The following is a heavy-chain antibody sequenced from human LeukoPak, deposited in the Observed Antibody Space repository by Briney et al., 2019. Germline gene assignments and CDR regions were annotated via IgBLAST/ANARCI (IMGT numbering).Heavy chain of an antibody. CDR2: IRPDGSEG. CDR1: GFTFSSYW. Sequence: GGSLRLSCAVSGFTFSSYWMGWVRQAPGKGLEWVANIRPDGSEGFYVDSLKGRFTISRDNAKNSLYLQMNSLRAEDTAVYYCARVDCSGGSCFSGFDYWGQETLVTVSS. J-gene: IGHJ4*02. V-gene: IGHV3-7*01. CDR3: ARVDCSGGSCFSGFDY. D-gene: IGHD2-15*01.